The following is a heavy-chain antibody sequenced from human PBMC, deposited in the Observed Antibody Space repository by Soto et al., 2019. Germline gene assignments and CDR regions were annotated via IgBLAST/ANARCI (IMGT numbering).Heavy chain of an antibody. Sequence: GESLKISCKGSGYTFTDYWIGWVRQLPGKGLEWMGIIYPGDSDTRYSPSFQGHVTITVDKSTSTAYLQWNTLKASDTAVYYCARDGERDTGLNFYYYLHGMDAWGQGTRVTVSS. J-gene: IGHJ6*02. CDR2: IYPGDSDT. V-gene: IGHV5-51*01. CDR1: GYTFTDYW. D-gene: IGHD1-1*01. CDR3: ARDGERDTGLNFYYYLHGMDA.